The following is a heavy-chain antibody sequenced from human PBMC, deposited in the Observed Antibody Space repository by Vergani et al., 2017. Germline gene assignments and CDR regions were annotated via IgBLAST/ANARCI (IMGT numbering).Heavy chain of an antibody. D-gene: IGHD6-19*01. CDR1: GGSISSYY. J-gene: IGHJ4*02. Sequence: QVQLQESGPGLVKPSETLSLTCTVSGGSISSYYWSWIRQPPGKGLEWIGYIYYSGSTNYNPSLKSRVTISVDTSKNQFSLKLSSVTAADTAVYYCARGGSIAVAGENAFDYWGQGTLVTVSS. CDR2: IYYSGST. CDR3: ARGGSIAVAGENAFDY. V-gene: IGHV4-59*01.